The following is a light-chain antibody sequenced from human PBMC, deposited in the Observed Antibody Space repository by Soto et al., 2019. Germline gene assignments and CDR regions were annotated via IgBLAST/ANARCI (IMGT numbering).Light chain of an antibody. CDR1: QSLNSL. CDR2: DAS. J-gene: IGKJ1*01. CDR3: QQYNSYSSWT. V-gene: IGKV1-5*01. Sequence: DIQITQSPSTLSTSVGDRVTITCRASQSLNSLLAWYQQKPGRAPKLLIYDASTLESGVPLRFSGSGSGTEFTLTISSLQTDDFATYYCQQYNSYSSWTFGQGTKVDIK.